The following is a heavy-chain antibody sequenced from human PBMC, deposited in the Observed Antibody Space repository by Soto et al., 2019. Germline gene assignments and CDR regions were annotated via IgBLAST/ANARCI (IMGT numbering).Heavy chain of an antibody. CDR3: LTGWPKLFDY. D-gene: IGHD7-27*01. V-gene: IGHV3-73*02. CDR1: GFTFSDST. CDR2: IKSGRNSYAI. Sequence: EGQPVESGGGLVQPGGSLKLSCVISGFTFSDSTIHWVRQASGKGLEWVAHIKSGRNSYAIAHGVSVRGRFTISRDDSNITAFLQMNSLKTDDTAVYYCLTGWPKLFDYWGQGALVTVSS. J-gene: IGHJ4*02.